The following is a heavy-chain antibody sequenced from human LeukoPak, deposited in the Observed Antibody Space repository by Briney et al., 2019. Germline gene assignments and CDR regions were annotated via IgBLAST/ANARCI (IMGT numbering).Heavy chain of an antibody. V-gene: IGHV3-30-3*01. CDR1: GFTFSSYA. CDR2: ISYDGSNK. Sequence: GGSLRLSCAASGFTFSSYAMPWVRQAPGKGLEWVAVISYDGSNKYCADSVKGRFTISRDNSKNTLYLQMNSLRAEDTAVYYCARQSGDLAFDYWGQGTLVTVSS. D-gene: IGHD7-27*01. J-gene: IGHJ4*02. CDR3: ARQSGDLAFDY.